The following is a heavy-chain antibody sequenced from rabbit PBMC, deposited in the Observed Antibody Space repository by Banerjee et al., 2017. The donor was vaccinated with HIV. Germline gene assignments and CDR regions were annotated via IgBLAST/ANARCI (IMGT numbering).Heavy chain of an antibody. J-gene: IGHJ4*01. D-gene: IGHD1-1*01. CDR2: IYTDSSGST. CDR1: GFSFSGNA. CDR3: ARHRAGGYGHDL. V-gene: IGHV1S47*01. Sequence: QEQLEESGGGLVKPEGSLTLTCTASGFSFSGNAMCWVRQAPGKGLEWIACIYTDSSGSTYYASWAKGRFTITRSTSLNTVTLQMTSLTAADTATYFCARHRAGGYGHDLWGPGTLVTVS.